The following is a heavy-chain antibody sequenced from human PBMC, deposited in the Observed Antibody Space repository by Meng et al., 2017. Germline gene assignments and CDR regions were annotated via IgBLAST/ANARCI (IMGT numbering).Heavy chain of an antibody. CDR2: INPNSGGT. CDR1: GYTFTGYY. D-gene: IGHD6-19*01. V-gene: IGHV1-2*02. Sequence: ASVKVSCKASGYTFTGYYMHWVRQAPGQGLEWMGWINPNSGGTNYAQKFQGRVTMTRDTSISTAYMELSRLRSDDTAVYYCARDTDKGLGAGFQHWGQGTLVTVSS. CDR3: ARDTDKGLGAGFQH. J-gene: IGHJ1*01.